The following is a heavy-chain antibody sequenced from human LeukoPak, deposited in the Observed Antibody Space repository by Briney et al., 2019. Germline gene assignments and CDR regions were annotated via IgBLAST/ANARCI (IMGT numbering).Heavy chain of an antibody. CDR1: GGTFISYA. V-gene: IGHV1-69*13. CDR2: IIPIFGTA. CDR3: ARDRGYYDSSGPLNY. Sequence: SVKVSCKASGGTFISYAISWVRQAPGQGLEWMGGIIPIFGTANYAQKFQGRVTITADESTSTAYMELSSLRSEDTAVYYCARDRGYYDSSGPLNYWGQGTLVTVSS. D-gene: IGHD3-22*01. J-gene: IGHJ4*02.